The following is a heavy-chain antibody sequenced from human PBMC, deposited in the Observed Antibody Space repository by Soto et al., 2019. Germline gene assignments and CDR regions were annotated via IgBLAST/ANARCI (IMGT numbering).Heavy chain of an antibody. Sequence: TLSLTCAVSGGSISSSNWWSWVRQPPGKGLEWIGEIYHSGSTNYNPSLKSRVTISVDKSKNQFSLKLSSVTAADTAVYYCASRPRRNWNYYYNYYYYYGMDVWGQGTTVTVSS. CDR2: IYHSGST. J-gene: IGHJ6*02. V-gene: IGHV4-4*02. CDR1: GGSISSSNW. D-gene: IGHD1-7*01. CDR3: ASRPRRNWNYYYNYYYYYGMDV.